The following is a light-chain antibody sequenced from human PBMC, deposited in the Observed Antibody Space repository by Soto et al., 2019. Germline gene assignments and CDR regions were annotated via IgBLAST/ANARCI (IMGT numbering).Light chain of an antibody. J-gene: IGLJ3*02. V-gene: IGLV2-14*01. CDR3: SSHTSISTGV. CDR1: SRDVGAYNY. Sequence: QSALTQPASVSGSPGQSITISCTGTSRDVGAYNYVSWYQHHPGKAPKLIIHEVTNRPSGVSDRFSGSKSGNTASLTISGLQAEDEADYYCSSHTSISTGVFGGGTKVTVL. CDR2: EVT.